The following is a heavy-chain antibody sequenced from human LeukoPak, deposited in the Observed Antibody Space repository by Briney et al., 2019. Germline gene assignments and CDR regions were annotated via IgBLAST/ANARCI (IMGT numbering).Heavy chain of an antibody. J-gene: IGHJ4*02. Sequence: ASVKVSCKASGYTFTDYCLHWVRQAPGQGLEWVGWINPKSGGTIYAQNFQGRVTMTSDTSISTAYMELSSLRSDDTAVYYCARNFFGVRTVCDYWGQGTLVTVSS. CDR2: INPKSGGT. CDR3: ARNFFGVRTVCDY. D-gene: IGHD3-3*01. CDR1: GYTFTDYC. V-gene: IGHV1-2*02.